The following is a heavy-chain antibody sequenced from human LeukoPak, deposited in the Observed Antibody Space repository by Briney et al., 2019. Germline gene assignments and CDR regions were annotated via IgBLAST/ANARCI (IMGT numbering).Heavy chain of an antibody. Sequence: ASVKVSCKASGYTFTSYGISWVRQAPGQGLEWMGWINPNSGGTNYAQKFQGWVTMTRDTSISTAYMELSRLRSDDTAVYYCAMGITMVRGAPSGAFDIWGQGTMVTVSS. CDR1: GYTFTSYG. J-gene: IGHJ3*02. V-gene: IGHV1-2*04. CDR2: INPNSGGT. CDR3: AMGITMVRGAPSGAFDI. D-gene: IGHD3-10*01.